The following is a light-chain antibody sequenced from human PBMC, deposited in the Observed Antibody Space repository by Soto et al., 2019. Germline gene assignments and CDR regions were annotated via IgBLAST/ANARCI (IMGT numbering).Light chain of an antibody. CDR2: AAS. CDR1: QSISNY. Sequence: DIQMTQSPSSLSASVGDRVTIPCRASQSISNYLSRYQQIPGKAPKLLIYAASTLRSGVSSRYSGSGSGTDFTITISSLHPEDFATYYCQQSYSTPWTFRQGTKVEIK. CDR3: QQSYSTPWT. V-gene: IGKV1-39*01. J-gene: IGKJ1*01.